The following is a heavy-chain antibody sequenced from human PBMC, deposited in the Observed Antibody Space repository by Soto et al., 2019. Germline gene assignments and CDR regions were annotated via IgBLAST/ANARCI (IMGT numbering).Heavy chain of an antibody. Sequence: GGSLRLSCAASGFTFSDYSINWVRQAPGKGLEWVSSTTSSGDYIYYADSLKGRFTISRDNARNSLYLQLNSLRAEDTAVYYCARMSIVGRRDYYYGMDVWGQGTTVTVSS. V-gene: IGHV3-21*01. CDR3: ARMSIVGRRDYYYGMDV. D-gene: IGHD6-6*01. CDR2: TTSSGDYI. J-gene: IGHJ6*02. CDR1: GFTFSDYS.